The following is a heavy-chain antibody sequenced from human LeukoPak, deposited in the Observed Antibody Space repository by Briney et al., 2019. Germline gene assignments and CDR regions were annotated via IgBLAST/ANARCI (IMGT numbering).Heavy chain of an antibody. CDR2: ISSSSNYI. Sequence: GGSLRLSCAASGFTFSSYSMNWVRQAPGRGLEWVSSISSSSNYIYYVDSVKGRFTISRDNAKNSLFLQMNSLRAEDTAVYFCARSKPWGYFSGGSCYPTYYYYYYMDVWGKGTTVTVSS. V-gene: IGHV3-21*01. J-gene: IGHJ6*03. CDR1: GFTFSSYS. CDR3: ARSKPWGYFSGGSCYPTYYYYYYMDV. D-gene: IGHD2-15*01.